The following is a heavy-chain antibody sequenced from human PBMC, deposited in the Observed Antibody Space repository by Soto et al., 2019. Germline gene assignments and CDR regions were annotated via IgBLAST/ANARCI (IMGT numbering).Heavy chain of an antibody. CDR1: GFSLSTSGVG. CDR3: AHRPSYCSGYSCYSGFDY. Sequence: SGPTLVNPTQTLTLTCTFPGFSLSTSGVGVGWIRQPPGKALEWLALIYRDDDKRYSPSLKSRLTITKDTSKNQVVLTMTNMDPVDTATYYCAHRPSYCSGYSCYSGFDYWGQGTLVTVSS. J-gene: IGHJ4*02. V-gene: IGHV2-5*02. CDR2: IYRDDDK. D-gene: IGHD2-15*01.